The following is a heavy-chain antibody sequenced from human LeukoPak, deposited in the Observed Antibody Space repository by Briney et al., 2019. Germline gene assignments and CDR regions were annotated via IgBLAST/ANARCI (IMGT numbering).Heavy chain of an antibody. D-gene: IGHD4-23*01. CDR1: GFTFNNIG. CDR2: IDFEGVDK. CDR3: ASDDYGGNAIIP. V-gene: IGHV3-33*01. J-gene: IGHJ5*02. Sequence: GGSLRLSCAASGFTFNNIGMHWVRQAPGKGLEFVSFIDFEGVDKYYADSVKGRFTISKDYSKATLYLQMNSLRAEDTAVYYCASDDYGGNAIIPWGQGTLVTVSS.